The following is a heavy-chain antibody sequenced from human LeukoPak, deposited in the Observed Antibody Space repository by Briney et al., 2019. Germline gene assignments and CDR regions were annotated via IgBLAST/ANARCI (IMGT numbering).Heavy chain of an antibody. V-gene: IGHV3-21*01. CDR2: ISSNSSYI. CDR3: AREQEVDDSSGYYAYYYYYGMDV. D-gene: IGHD3-22*01. Sequence: GGSLRLCCAASGFTFSSYSMNWVRQAPGKGLESVSSISSNSSYIYYADSVNGRFTISRDNAKNSLYLQMSCLRAEDTAVYYCAREQEVDDSSGYYAYYYYYGMDVWGQGTTVTVSS. CDR1: GFTFSSYS. J-gene: IGHJ6*02.